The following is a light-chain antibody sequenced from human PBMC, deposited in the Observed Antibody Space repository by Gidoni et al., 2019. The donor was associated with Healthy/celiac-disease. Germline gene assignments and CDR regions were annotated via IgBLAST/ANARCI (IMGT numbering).Light chain of an antibody. CDR1: QSISSY. CDR3: QQSYSTLWT. J-gene: IGKJ1*01. CDR2: AAS. Sequence: DIQMTQSPSSLSASVGDRVTITCRASQSISSYLNGYQQKPGKAPKLLIYAASSLQSGVPSRFSGSGYGTDFTLTISSLQPEDFATYYCQQSYSTLWTFGQGTKVEIK. V-gene: IGKV1-39*01.